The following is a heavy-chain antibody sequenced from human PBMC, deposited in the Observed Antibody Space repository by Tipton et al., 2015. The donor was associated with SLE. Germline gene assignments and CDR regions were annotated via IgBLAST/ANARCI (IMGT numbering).Heavy chain of an antibody. CDR3: ARDLRSGGYYYYYYMDV. V-gene: IGHV4-59*01. CDR2: IYYSGST. D-gene: IGHD1-14*01. J-gene: IGHJ6*03. Sequence: TLSLTCTVSGGSISSYFWSWIRQPPGLGLEWIGYIYYSGSTNYNPSLKSRVTISVDTSKNQFSLKLSSVTAADTAVYYCARDLRSGGYYYYYYMDVWGKGTTVTVSS. CDR1: GGSISSYF.